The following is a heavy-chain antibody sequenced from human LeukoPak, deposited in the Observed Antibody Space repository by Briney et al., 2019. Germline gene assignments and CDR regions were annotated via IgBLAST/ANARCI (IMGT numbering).Heavy chain of an antibody. V-gene: IGHV1-8*01. D-gene: IGHD2-2*01. Sequence: GASVKVSCKASGYTFTSYDINWLRQATGQGLEWMGWMNPNSGNTGYAQKFQGRVTMTRNTSISTAYMELSSLRSEDTAVYYCARSTGAYCSSTSCYVGYWGQGTLVTVSS. CDR3: ARSTGAYCSSTSCYVGY. CDR2: MNPNSGNT. CDR1: GYTFTSYD. J-gene: IGHJ4*02.